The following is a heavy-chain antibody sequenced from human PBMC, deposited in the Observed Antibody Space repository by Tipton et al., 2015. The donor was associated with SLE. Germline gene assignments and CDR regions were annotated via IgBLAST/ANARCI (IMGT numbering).Heavy chain of an antibody. CDR2: INTNTGNP. CDR3: ARPDDGDYVGFDY. CDR1: GYSFTSYT. Sequence: QVQLVQSGSELKKPGASVKVSCKASGYSFTSYTMNWVRQAPGQGLEWMGWINTNTGNPTYAQDFTGRFVFSFDTSLSTAYLQINSLKAEDTAIYYCARPDDGDYVGFDYWGQGTLVTVSS. J-gene: IGHJ4*02. V-gene: IGHV7-4-1*02. D-gene: IGHD4-17*01.